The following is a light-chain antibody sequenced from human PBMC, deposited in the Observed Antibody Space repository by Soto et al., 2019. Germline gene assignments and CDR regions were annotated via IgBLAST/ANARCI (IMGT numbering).Light chain of an antibody. Sequence: DIQLTQSPSFLSASVGDRVTITCRASQGISSYLAWYQQKPGKAPKLLIYAASTLQSGGPSRFSGSGSGTEFPLTISSLQPEDFATYYCQQLSSYSITFGQGTRLEI. CDR1: QGISSY. V-gene: IGKV1-9*01. CDR3: QQLSSYSIT. J-gene: IGKJ5*01. CDR2: AAS.